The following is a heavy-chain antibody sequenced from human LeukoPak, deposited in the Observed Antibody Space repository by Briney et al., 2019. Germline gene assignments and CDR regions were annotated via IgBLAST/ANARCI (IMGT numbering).Heavy chain of an antibody. V-gene: IGHV3-23*01. CDR3: AKSIWPQGSRTYDF. Sequence: QPGGSLRVSCAASGFTFSSYAMSWVRQAPEKWLEWVSDIFGSGTYYADSVKGRVTVSRDNSKNTLYLQMNSLRAEDTAVYYCAKSIWPQGSRTYDFWGQGVLVTVSS. CDR2: IFGSGT. J-gene: IGHJ4*02. CDR1: GFTFSSYA. D-gene: IGHD2-2*01.